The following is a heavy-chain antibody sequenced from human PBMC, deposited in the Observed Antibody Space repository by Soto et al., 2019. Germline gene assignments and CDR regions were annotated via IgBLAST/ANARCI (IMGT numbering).Heavy chain of an antibody. CDR2: IYYSGST. V-gene: IGHV4-31*03. CDR3: ARGFSPNWFDP. CDR1: GGSISSGGYY. J-gene: IGHJ5*02. D-gene: IGHD3-3*01. Sequence: SETLSLTYTVSGGSISSGGYYWSWIRQHPGKGLEWIGYIYYSGSTYYNPSLKSRVTISVDTSKNQFSLKLSSVTAADTAVYYCARGFSPNWFDPWGQGTLVTVSS.